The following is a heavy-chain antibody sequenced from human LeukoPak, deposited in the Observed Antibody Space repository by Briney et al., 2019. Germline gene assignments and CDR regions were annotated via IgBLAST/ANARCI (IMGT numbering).Heavy chain of an antibody. J-gene: IGHJ4*02. CDR2: ISDSGGIT. CDR3: AKRGVVIRAVIIVGFHKEAYYFDY. D-gene: IGHD3-10*01. V-gene: IGHV3-23*01. CDR1: GITLSNYG. Sequence: GGSLRLSCAVSGITLSNYGMSWVRQAPGKGLEWVAGISDSGGITNYADSVKGRFTISRDNPKNTLYLQMNSLRAEDTAVYFCAKRGVVIRAVIIVGFHKEAYYFDYWGQGALVTASS.